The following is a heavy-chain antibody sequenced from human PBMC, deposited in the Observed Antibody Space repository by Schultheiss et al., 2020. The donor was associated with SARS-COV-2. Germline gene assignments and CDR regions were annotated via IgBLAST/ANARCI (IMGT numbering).Heavy chain of an antibody. J-gene: IGHJ3*02. V-gene: IGHV4-59*01. CDR3: AKPEGFGELSAFDI. D-gene: IGHD3-10*01. CDR1: GGSISSYY. Sequence: GSLRLSCTVSGGSISSYYWSWIRQPPGKGLEWIGYIYYSGSTYYNPSLKSRVTISVDTSKNQFSLKLSSVTAADTAVYYCAKPEGFGELSAFDIWGQGTMVTVSS. CDR2: IYYSGST.